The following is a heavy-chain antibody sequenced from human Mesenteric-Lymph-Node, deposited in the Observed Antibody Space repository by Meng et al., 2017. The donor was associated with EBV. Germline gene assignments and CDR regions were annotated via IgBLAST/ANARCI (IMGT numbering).Heavy chain of an antibody. D-gene: IGHD5-12*01. CDR2: ISPFNGNT. V-gene: IGHV1-18*01. CDR3: ARDVLGSGDY. J-gene: IGHJ4*02. Sequence: VQTGAAVGTPGASGTVTCKASGYTFSAYGISWVRQAPGQGLEWMGWISPFNGNTNYAQNLQDRVTMTTDTSTTTAYMELRNLRSDDTAVYYCARDVLGSGDYWGQGTLVTVSS. CDR1: GYTFSAYG.